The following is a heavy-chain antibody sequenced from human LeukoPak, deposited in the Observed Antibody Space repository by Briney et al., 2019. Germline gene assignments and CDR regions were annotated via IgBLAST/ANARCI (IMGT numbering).Heavy chain of an antibody. CDR2: IIPILGIA. CDR3: VGEAAGAFHH. CDR1: GGTFSSYA. V-gene: IGHV1-69*04. J-gene: IGHJ5*02. Sequence: SVKVSCKASGGTFSSYAISWVRQAPGQGLEWMGRIIPILGIANYAQKFQGRVTITADKSTSTAYMDLSGPRSDDTATYYCVGEAAGAFHHWGQGSPVTVSS. D-gene: IGHD6-25*01.